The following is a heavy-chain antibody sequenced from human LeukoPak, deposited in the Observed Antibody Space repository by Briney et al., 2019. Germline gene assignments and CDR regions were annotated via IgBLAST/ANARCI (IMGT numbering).Heavy chain of an antibody. V-gene: IGHV3-74*01. Sequence: GRSLRLSCAASGFTFSSYWMHWVRQAPGKGLVWVSRINSDGSSTSYADSVKGRFTISRDNAKNTLYLHMNGLRVEDTAVYHCARGPYTVTTFFDIWGQGTTVTVSS. CDR2: INSDGSST. J-gene: IGHJ3*02. D-gene: IGHD4-17*01. CDR1: GFTFSSYW. CDR3: ARGPYTVTTFFDI.